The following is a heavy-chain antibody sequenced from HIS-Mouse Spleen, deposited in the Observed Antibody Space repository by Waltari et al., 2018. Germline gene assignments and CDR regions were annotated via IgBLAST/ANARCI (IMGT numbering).Heavy chain of an antibody. J-gene: IGHJ4*02. CDR3: ARLVRIGYCSSTSCYFDYFDY. CDR2: IYYSGGT. D-gene: IGHD2-2*03. V-gene: IGHV4-39*07. CDR1: GGSISSSSYY. Sequence: QLQLQESGPGLVKPSETLSLTCTVSGGSISSSSYYWGWIRQPPGTGLEWIGRIYYSGGTYYNPALKSRVTISVDTSTIQFSLKLGSVTAADTAVYYCARLVRIGYCSSTSCYFDYFDYWGQGTLVTVSS.